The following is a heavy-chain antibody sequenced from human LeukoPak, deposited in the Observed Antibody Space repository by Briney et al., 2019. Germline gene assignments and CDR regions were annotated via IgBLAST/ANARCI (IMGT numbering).Heavy chain of an antibody. D-gene: IGHD3-16*01. CDR1: GFTFSSYA. J-gene: IGHJ4*02. V-gene: IGHV3-23*01. CDR3: ATEKGDSPDY. CDR2: ISGSGGST. Sequence: GGSLRLSCAASGFTFSSYAMSWVRQAPGKGLEWVSAISGSGGSTFYAVSVKGRFTTSRDNPKNTLYLQMNSLRAEDTAVYYCATEKGDSPDYWGQGTLVIVSS.